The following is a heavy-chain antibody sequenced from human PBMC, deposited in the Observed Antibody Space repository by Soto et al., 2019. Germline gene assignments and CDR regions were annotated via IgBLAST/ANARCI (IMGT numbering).Heavy chain of an antibody. J-gene: IGHJ6*02. CDR2: IIPIFGTA. Sequence: SVKVSCKASGGTFSSYAISWVRQAPGQGLEWMGGIIPIFGTANYAQKFQGRVTITADESTSTAYMELSSLRSEDTAVYYCATYGSGSYYYYYGMDVWGQGTTVTVSS. V-gene: IGHV1-69*13. CDR1: GGTFSSYA. D-gene: IGHD3-10*01. CDR3: ATYGSGSYYYYYGMDV.